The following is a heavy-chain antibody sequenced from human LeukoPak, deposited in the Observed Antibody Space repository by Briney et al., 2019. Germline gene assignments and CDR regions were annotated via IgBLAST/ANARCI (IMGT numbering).Heavy chain of an antibody. D-gene: IGHD3-3*01. J-gene: IGHJ4*02. CDR1: GGSISSSSYY. V-gene: IGHV4-39*01. Sequence: SETLSLTCTVSGGSISSSSYYWGWIRQPPGKGLEWIGGIYYSGSTYYNPSLKSRVTISVDTSKNQFSLKLSSVTAADTAVYYCARLPYYDFWSGYWAPDYWGQGTLVTVSS. CDR3: ARLPYYDFWSGYWAPDY. CDR2: IYYSGST.